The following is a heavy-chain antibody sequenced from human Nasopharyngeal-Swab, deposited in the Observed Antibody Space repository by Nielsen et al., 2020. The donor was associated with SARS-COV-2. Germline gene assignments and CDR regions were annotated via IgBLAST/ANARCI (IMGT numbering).Heavy chain of an antibody. Sequence: ASVKVSCRASGYTFTGYYMHWVRQAPGQGLEWMGRINPNSGGTNYAQKFQGRVTMTRDTSISTAYMELSRLRSDDTAVYYCARGGVLSSTSYNWFDPWGQGTLVTVSS. D-gene: IGHD2-2*01. V-gene: IGHV1-2*06. CDR2: INPNSGGT. CDR1: GYTFTGYY. CDR3: ARGGVLSSTSYNWFDP. J-gene: IGHJ5*02.